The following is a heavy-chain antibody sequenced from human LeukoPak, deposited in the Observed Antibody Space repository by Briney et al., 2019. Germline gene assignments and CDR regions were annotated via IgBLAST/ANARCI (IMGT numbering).Heavy chain of an antibody. J-gene: IGHJ4*02. CDR2: ISWNSGSI. D-gene: IGHD2-15*01. Sequence: PGGSLRLSSAASGFTFDDYAMHWVRQAPGKGLEWVSGISWNSGSIGYADSVKGRFTITRDNAKNPLYLQMNSLRAEDTALYYCAKGSGHCSGGSCYTKDFDYWGQGTLVTVSS. CDR3: AKGSGHCSGGSCYTKDFDY. CDR1: GFTFDDYA. V-gene: IGHV3-9*01.